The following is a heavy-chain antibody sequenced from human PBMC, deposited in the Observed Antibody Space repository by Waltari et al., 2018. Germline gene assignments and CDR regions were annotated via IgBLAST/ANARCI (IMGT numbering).Heavy chain of an antibody. J-gene: IGHJ4*02. Sequence: EVQLLESGGGLVQPGGSLRIYCAASGFTLSSYAISWVRQAPGKGLEWAPALGGVGDTTNYADSVKGWFTISRGNTKTTLYLQMSSLRAEDTAVYYCAKDLGQYTEDYYFRPFHYWGQGTLVTVSS. CDR1: GFTLSSYA. V-gene: IGHV3-23*01. D-gene: IGHD1-26*01. CDR2: LGGVGDTT. CDR3: AKDLGQYTEDYYFRPFHY.